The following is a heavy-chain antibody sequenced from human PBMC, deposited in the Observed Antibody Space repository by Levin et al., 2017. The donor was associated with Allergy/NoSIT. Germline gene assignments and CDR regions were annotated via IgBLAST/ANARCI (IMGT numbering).Heavy chain of an antibody. Sequence: SGGSLRLSCAASGFTFSSYWMHWVRQAPGKGLVWVSRINSDGSGTNYADSVKGRFTISRDNAKNTLYLQMKGLGAEDTAVYYCTRDYGGTVNYYYNGMDGWGQGTTVTVSS. CDR2: INSDGSGT. V-gene: IGHV3-74*01. CDR1: GFTFSSYW. CDR3: TRDYGGTVNYYYNGMDG. D-gene: IGHD4-23*01. J-gene: IGHJ6*02.